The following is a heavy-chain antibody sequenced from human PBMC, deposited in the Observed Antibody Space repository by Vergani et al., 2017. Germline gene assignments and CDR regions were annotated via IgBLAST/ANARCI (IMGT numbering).Heavy chain of an antibody. Sequence: VQLVESGGGLVKPGGSLRLSCAASGFTFSSYSMHWVRQAPGKGLEWVAVISDDGSYNYSADFVKGRFTISRDNAKNSLYRQMNSLRAEDTALYYCAKDRARGSSGWYYFDYWGQGTLVTVSS. V-gene: IGHV3-30*18. D-gene: IGHD6-19*01. J-gene: IGHJ4*02. CDR1: GFTFSSYS. CDR2: ISDDGSYN. CDR3: AKDRARGSSGWYYFDY.